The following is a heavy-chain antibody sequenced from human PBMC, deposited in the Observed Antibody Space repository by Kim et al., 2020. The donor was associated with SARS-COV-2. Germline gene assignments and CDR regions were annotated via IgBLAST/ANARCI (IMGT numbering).Heavy chain of an antibody. CDR1: GGSISSYY. Sequence: SETLSLTCTVSGGSISSYYWSWIRQPPGKGLEWIGYIYYSGSTNYNPSLKSRVTISVDTSKNQFSLKLSSVTSADTAVYYCARGPYCGGDCYFYYYYGM. CDR3: ARGPYCGGDCYFYYYYGM. CDR2: IYYSGST. D-gene: IGHD2-21*02. J-gene: IGHJ6*01. V-gene: IGHV4-59*13.